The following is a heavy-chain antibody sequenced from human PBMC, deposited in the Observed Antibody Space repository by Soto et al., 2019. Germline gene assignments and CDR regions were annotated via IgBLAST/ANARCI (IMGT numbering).Heavy chain of an antibody. J-gene: IGHJ3*02. D-gene: IGHD4-17*01. Sequence: QLQLQESGPGLVKPSETLSLTCTVSGGSISSSSYYWGWIRQPPGKGLEWIGSIYYSGNTYYNPSLKSRVTISVDTSKNQFSLKLSSVTAADTAVYYCASGGDDYGDIDAFDIWGQGTMVTVSS. CDR2: IYYSGNT. CDR3: ASGGDDYGDIDAFDI. V-gene: IGHV4-39*01. CDR1: GGSISSSSYY.